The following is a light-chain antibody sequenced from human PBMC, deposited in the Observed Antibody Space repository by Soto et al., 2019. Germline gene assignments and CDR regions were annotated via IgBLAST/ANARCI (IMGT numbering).Light chain of an antibody. J-gene: IGKJ4*01. Sequence: SLSPGTLALLPGKAARLSCSASQSVSSSYLAWYQQKPGQAPRLLIYGASSRATGIPDRFSGSGSGTDFTLTISRLEPEDFAVYYCQQYGSSALTFGGGTKVDIK. V-gene: IGKV3-20*01. CDR1: QSVSSSY. CDR2: GAS. CDR3: QQYGSSALT.